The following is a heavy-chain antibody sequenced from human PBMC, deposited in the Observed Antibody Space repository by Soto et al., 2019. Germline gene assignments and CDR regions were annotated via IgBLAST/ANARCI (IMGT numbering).Heavy chain of an antibody. Sequence: VASVKVSCKASGYTFTSYAMHWVRQAPGQRLEWMGWINAGNGNTKYSQKFQGRVTITRDTSASTAYMELSSLRSEDTAVYYCAGHYCSSTSCYFFGMDVWGQGTTVTVSS. J-gene: IGHJ6*02. V-gene: IGHV1-3*01. D-gene: IGHD2-2*01. CDR3: AGHYCSSTSCYFFGMDV. CDR1: GYTFTSYA. CDR2: INAGNGNT.